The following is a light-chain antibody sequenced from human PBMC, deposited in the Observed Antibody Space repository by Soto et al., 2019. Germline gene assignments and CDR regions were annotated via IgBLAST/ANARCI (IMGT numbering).Light chain of an antibody. CDR2: DAS. CDR1: QSVSSN. V-gene: IGKV3-15*01. Sequence: EIVMTQSPDTLSVSPGERATLSCRASQSVSSNLAWYQQKPGQAPRLLIYDASTRAPGFPARFSGSGSGTEFTLTISSLQSEDFAVYYCHHYNSWPYTFGQRTKVDI. J-gene: IGKJ2*01. CDR3: HHYNSWPYT.